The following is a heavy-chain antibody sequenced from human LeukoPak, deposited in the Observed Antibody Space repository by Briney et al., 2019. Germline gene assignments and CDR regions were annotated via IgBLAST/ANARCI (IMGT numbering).Heavy chain of an antibody. D-gene: IGHD5-18*01. CDR3: AKEPRDHSYGWSWRYFDY. Sequence: PGGSLRLSCEPSGFTFSTYGMRWVRQAPGKGREWFSDISGSGGSTYYADSVEGRFTISRDNSKNTLYLQLNSLGDEDKAVYYCAKEPRDHSYGWSWRYFDYRGQGDLVNVSS. CDR1: GFTFSTYG. J-gene: IGHJ4*02. CDR2: ISGSGGST. V-gene: IGHV3-23*01.